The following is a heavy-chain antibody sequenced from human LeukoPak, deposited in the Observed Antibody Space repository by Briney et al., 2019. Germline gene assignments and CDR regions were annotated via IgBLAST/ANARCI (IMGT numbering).Heavy chain of an antibody. D-gene: IGHD3-22*01. V-gene: IGHV4-34*01. Sequence: SETLSLTCAVYGGSFSGYYWSWIRQPPRKGLEWIGEINHSGSTNYNPSLKSRVTISVDTSKNQFSLKLSSVTAADTAVYYCATQEFDSSGYDAFDIWGQGTMVTVSS. CDR3: ATQEFDSSGYDAFDI. CDR1: GGSFSGYY. CDR2: INHSGST. J-gene: IGHJ3*02.